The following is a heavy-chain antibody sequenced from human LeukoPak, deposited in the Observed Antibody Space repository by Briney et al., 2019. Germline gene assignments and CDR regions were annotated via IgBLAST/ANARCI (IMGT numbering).Heavy chain of an antibody. J-gene: IGHJ4*02. Sequence: PGGSLRLSCAASGFTFSSYSMNWVRQAPGKGLEWVSSISSSSSYIYYADSVKGRFTISRDNAKISLYLQMNSLRAEDTAVYYCARKSREDIDYWGQGTLVTVSS. V-gene: IGHV3-21*01. CDR3: ARKSREDIDY. CDR2: ISSSSSYI. CDR1: GFTFSSYS. D-gene: IGHD2-15*01.